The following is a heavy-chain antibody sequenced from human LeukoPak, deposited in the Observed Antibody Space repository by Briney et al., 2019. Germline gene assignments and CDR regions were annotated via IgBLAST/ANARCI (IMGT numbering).Heavy chain of an antibody. CDR3: ARGTLGDILTGSYDC. CDR2: INPSGGST. CDR1: GYTFTSYY. J-gene: IGHJ4*02. V-gene: IGHV1-46*01. Sequence: GASVKVSCKASGYTFTSYYMHWVRQAPGQGLEWMGIINPSGGSTSYAQKFQGRVTMTRDTSTSTVYMELSSLRSEDTAVYSCARGTLGDILTGSYDCWGQGTLVTVSS. D-gene: IGHD3-9*01.